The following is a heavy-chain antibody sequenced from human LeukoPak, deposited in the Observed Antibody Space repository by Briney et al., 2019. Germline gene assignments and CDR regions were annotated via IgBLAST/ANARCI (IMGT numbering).Heavy chain of an antibody. Sequence: PGGSLRLSCAASGFTFSSYSMNWVRQAPGKGLEWVSGIGPSGSSTYCADSVKGRFTISRDNSKNTMYVQMNSLRAEDTAVYYCAKDRSYASFEDWGQGTLVTVSS. V-gene: IGHV3-23*01. CDR2: IGPSGSST. CDR3: AKDRSYASFED. D-gene: IGHD2-2*01. J-gene: IGHJ4*02. CDR1: GFTFSSYS.